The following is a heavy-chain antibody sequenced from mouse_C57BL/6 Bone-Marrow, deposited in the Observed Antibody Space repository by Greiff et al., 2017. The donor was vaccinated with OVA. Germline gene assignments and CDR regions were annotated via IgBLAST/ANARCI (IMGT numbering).Heavy chain of an antibody. CDR1: GFTITDDY. J-gene: IGHJ2*01. CDR3: TTDRY. CDR2: IAPENGDT. V-gene: IGHV14-4*01. Sequence: VQLQHPGAELVRPGASVKLSCTASGFTITDDYMHWVKERPEQGLEWIGWIAPENGDTENDSKFKSKATITADTSSNTVYLHLSSLTSEDTAVYYCTTDRYWGRGTTLTVSS.